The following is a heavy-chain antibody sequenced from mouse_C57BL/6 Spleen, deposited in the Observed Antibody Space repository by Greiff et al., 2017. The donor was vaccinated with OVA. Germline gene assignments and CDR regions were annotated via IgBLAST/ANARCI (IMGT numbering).Heavy chain of an antibody. CDR3: PYDGPYYSLDY. Sequence: EVQRVESGGGLVKPGGSLKLSCAASGFTFSDYGMHWVRQAPEKGLEWVAYISSGSSTTYYADTVKGRFTISIDNAKNTLFLQMTSLRSEDTAMYYCPYDGPYYSLDYWGQGTSVTVSS. V-gene: IGHV5-17*01. CDR2: ISSGSSTT. D-gene: IGHD2-3*01. J-gene: IGHJ4*01. CDR1: GFTFSDYG.